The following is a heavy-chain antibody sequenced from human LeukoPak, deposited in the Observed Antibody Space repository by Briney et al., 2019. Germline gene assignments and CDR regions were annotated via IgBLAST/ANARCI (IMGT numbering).Heavy chain of an antibody. CDR1: GFTFDDYA. J-gene: IGHJ3*02. CDR3: ARARVRGVMSAFDI. V-gene: IGHV3-7*01. Sequence: PGGSLRLSCAASGFTFDDYAMHWVRQAPGKGLEWVANINQDESDKHYVDSVKGRFTISRDNAKNSLYLQMNSLRAEDTAVYYCARARVRGVMSAFDIWGQGTMVTVSS. D-gene: IGHD3-10*01. CDR2: INQDESDK.